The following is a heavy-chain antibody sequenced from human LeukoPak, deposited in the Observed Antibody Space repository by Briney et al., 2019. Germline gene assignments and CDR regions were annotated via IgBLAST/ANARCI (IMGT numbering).Heavy chain of an antibody. D-gene: IGHD3-3*01. Sequence: GGSLRLSCAASGFTFSSYAMSWVRQAPGKGLEWVSAISGSGGSTYYADSVKGRFTISRDNAKNSLYLQMNSLRAEDTAVYYCARDESLGDLWSGYFDAFDIWGQGTMVTVSS. J-gene: IGHJ3*02. V-gene: IGHV3-23*01. CDR3: ARDESLGDLWSGYFDAFDI. CDR2: ISGSGGST. CDR1: GFTFSSYA.